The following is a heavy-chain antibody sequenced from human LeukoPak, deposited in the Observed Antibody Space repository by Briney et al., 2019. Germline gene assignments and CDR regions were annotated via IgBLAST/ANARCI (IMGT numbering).Heavy chain of an antibody. J-gene: IGHJ4*02. D-gene: IGHD3-10*01. CDR1: GFTFSSYG. Sequence: GGSLRLSCAASGFTFSSYGMHWVRQAPGKGLEWVAFIRYDGSNKYYADSVKGRFTISRDNSKNTLYLQMNSLRAEDTAVYYCATLTNYSFDYWGQGTLVTVSS. V-gene: IGHV3-30*02. CDR3: ATLTNYSFDY. CDR2: IRYDGSNK.